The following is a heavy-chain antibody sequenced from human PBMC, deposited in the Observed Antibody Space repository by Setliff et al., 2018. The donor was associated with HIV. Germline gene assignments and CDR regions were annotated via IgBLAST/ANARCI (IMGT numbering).Heavy chain of an antibody. CDR2: IYYSGRT. D-gene: IGHD6-19*01. V-gene: IGHV4-39*07. CDR1: HGSISSTSHY. J-gene: IGHJ4*02. Sequence: PSETLSLTCIVSHGSISSTSHYWGWVRQSPGRRLEWIGSIYYSGRTYYNPSLKSRLTMSVDTSRNQFSLDLTSVTAADTAVYFCARQGAVTGHSFDYWGQGALVTVSS. CDR3: ARQGAVTGHSFDY.